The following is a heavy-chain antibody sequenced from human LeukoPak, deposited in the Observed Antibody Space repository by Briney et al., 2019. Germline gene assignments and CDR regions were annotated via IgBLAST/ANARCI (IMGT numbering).Heavy chain of an antibody. Sequence: GGSLRLSCAASGFTFSSYAMSWVRQAPGKGLEYVANIKQDGSQRFYVDSVKGRFTISRDNAKNSLYLQMNSLTTEDTAVYYCARDRRVGGWGGAFDLWGQGTTVTVSS. V-gene: IGHV3-7*01. J-gene: IGHJ3*01. D-gene: IGHD2-21*01. CDR3: ARDRRVGGWGGAFDL. CDR1: GFTFSSYA. CDR2: IKQDGSQR.